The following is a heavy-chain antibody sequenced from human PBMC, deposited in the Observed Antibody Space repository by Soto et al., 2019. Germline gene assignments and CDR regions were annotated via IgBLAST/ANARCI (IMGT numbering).Heavy chain of an antibody. V-gene: IGHV3-33*01. Sequence: QVQLVESGGGVVQPGRSLRLSCAASGFTFSSYGMHWVRQAPGKGLEWVAVIWYDGSNKYYADSVKGRFTISRDNSKNXXYLQMNSLRAEDTAVYYCARGSDFWSGYYPYYFDYWGQGTLVTVSS. CDR2: IWYDGSNK. D-gene: IGHD3-3*01. CDR3: ARGSDFWSGYYPYYFDY. J-gene: IGHJ4*02. CDR1: GFTFSSYG.